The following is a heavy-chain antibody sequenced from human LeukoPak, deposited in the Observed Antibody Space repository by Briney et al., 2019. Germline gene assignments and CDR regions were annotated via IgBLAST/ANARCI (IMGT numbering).Heavy chain of an antibody. CDR2: IYYSGRS. D-gene: IGHD5-12*01. J-gene: IGHJ6*03. V-gene: IGHV4-59*01. Sequence: SETLSLTCTVAGGSLSSYYWSWIRQPPGKGLEWIGYIYYSGRSNYNTSLKSRVTISIDTSKKQFFLKLSSVTTADTAVYYCARSLETGYGLHYYYYYMDVWGKGTTVTVSS. CDR1: GGSLSSYY. CDR3: ARSLETGYGLHYYYYYMDV.